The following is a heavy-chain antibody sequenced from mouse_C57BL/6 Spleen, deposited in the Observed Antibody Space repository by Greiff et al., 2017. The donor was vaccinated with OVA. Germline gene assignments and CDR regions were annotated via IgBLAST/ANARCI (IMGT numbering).Heavy chain of an antibody. Sequence: DVKLVESGGDLVKPGGSLKLSCAASGFTFSSYGMSWVRQTPDKRLEWVATISSGGSYTYYPDSVKGRFTISRDNAKNTLYLQMSSLKSEDTAMYYCARQKATSYYFDYWGQGTTLTVSS. J-gene: IGHJ2*01. V-gene: IGHV5-6*02. CDR1: GFTFSSYG. CDR3: ARQKATSYYFDY. CDR2: ISSGGSYT.